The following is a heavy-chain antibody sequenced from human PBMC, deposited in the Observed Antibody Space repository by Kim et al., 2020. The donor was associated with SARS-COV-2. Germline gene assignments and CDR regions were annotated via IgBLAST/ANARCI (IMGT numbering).Heavy chain of an antibody. CDR1: GFTFSSYS. Sequence: GGSLRLSCAASGFTFSSYSMNWVRQAPGKGLEWVSSISSSSSYIYYADSVKGRFTISRDNAKNSLYLQMNSLRADDTAVYYCARVSSRDGYDILTNYYYYGMDVWGQGTTVTVSS. V-gene: IGHV3-21*01. J-gene: IGHJ6*02. CDR2: ISSSSSYI. CDR3: ARVSSRDGYDILTNYYYYGMDV. D-gene: IGHD3-9*01.